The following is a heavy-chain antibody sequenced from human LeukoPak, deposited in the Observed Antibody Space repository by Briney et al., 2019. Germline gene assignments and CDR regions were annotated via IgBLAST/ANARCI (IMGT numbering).Heavy chain of an antibody. CDR1: RYTFTSYD. J-gene: IGHJ4*02. D-gene: IGHD1-26*01. Sequence: ASVKVSCKASRYTFTSYDINWVRPATRQRLGWMAWISAYNGNTNYAQKLQGRVTMTTDTSTSTAYMELRSLRSDDTAVYYCARDRASGSYAYFDYWGQGTLVTVSS. V-gene: IGHV1-18*01. CDR2: ISAYNGNT. CDR3: ARDRASGSYAYFDY.